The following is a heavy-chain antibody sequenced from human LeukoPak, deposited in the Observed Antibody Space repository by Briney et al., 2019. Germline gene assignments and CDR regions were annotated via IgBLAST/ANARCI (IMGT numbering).Heavy chain of an antibody. V-gene: IGHV4-4*08. CDR3: ARGAMVRGVHYFDY. J-gene: IGHJ4*02. D-gene: IGHD3-10*01. CDR2: IHNSGRT. Sequence: SETLSLTCTVSGGSTTSYYWNWIRQSPGKGLEWIGYIHNSGRTNYNPSLKSRVTGFVDTSKNQVSLRLSSVTAADTAVYYCARGAMVRGVHYFDYWGQGTLVTVSS. CDR1: GGSTTSYY.